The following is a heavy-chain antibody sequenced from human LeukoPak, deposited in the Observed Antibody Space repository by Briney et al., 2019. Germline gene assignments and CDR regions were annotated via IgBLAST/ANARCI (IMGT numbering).Heavy chain of an antibody. V-gene: IGHV3-30*04. Sequence: GGSLRLSCAASGFTFSSYAMHWVRQAPGKGLEWVAVISYDGSNKYYADSVKGRFTISRGNSKNTLYLQMNSLRAEDTAVYYCARASYDSSGSPLDYWGQGTLVTVSS. CDR3: ARASYDSSGSPLDY. CDR2: ISYDGSNK. D-gene: IGHD3-22*01. J-gene: IGHJ4*02. CDR1: GFTFSSYA.